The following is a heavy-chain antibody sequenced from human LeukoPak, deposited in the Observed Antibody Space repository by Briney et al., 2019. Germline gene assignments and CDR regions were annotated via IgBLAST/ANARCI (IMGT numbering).Heavy chain of an antibody. CDR3: AKEPVAVAGTSFYS. V-gene: IGHV3-23*01. CDR2: ISGSGTRT. J-gene: IGHJ5*01. Sequence: GGSLRLSCAVSGFTFSSYAMSWVRQAPGKGLEWVSSISGSGTRTYYADSVKGRFTISRDSSKTTLYLQMNTLRAEDTALYYCAKEPVAVAGTSFYSWGQGTLVTVSS. CDR1: GFTFSSYA. D-gene: IGHD6-19*01.